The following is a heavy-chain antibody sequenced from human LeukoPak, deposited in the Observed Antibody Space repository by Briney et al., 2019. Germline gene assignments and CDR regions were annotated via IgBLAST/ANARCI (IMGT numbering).Heavy chain of an antibody. V-gene: IGHV4-59*01. Sequence: PSETLSLTCAVYGGSFSGYYWSWIRQPPGKGLEWIGYIYYSGSTNYNPSLKSRVTISVDTSKNQFSLKLSSVTAADTAVYYCARERAAEDAFDIWGQGTMVTVSS. CDR2: IYYSGST. CDR3: ARERAAEDAFDI. J-gene: IGHJ3*02. D-gene: IGHD6-13*01. CDR1: GGSFSGYY.